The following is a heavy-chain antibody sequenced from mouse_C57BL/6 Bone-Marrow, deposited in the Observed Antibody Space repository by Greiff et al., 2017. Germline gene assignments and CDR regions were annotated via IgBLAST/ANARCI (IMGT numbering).Heavy chain of an antibody. CDR2: IYPGDGDT. CDR1: GYAFSSSW. V-gene: IGHV1-82*01. D-gene: IGHD2-4*01. J-gene: IGHJ1*03. Sequence: VQLQQSGPELVKPGASVKISCKASGYAFSSSWMNWVKQRPGKGLEWIGRIYPGDGDTNYNGKFKGKATLTADKSSSTAYMQRSSLASEDSAVYFCARGGDDYGYFDVWGTGTTVTVSS. CDR3: ARGGDDYGYFDV.